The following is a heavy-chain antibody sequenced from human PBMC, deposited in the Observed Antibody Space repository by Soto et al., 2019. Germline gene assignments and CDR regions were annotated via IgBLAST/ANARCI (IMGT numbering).Heavy chain of an antibody. V-gene: IGHV1-18*01. J-gene: IGHJ6*03. D-gene: IGHD6-13*01. CDR3: ASGGGQQLGNYYYYMDV. Sequence: ASVKVSCKASGYTFNTYGISWVRQAPGQGLEWMGWISAYNGNTNYAQKLQGRVTMTTDTSTSTAYMELRSLRSDDTAVYCCASGGGQQLGNYYYYMDVWGKGTTVTVSS. CDR2: ISAYNGNT. CDR1: GYTFNTYG.